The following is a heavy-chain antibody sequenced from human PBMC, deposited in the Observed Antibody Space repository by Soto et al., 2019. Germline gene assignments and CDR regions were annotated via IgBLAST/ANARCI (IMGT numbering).Heavy chain of an antibody. CDR1: DGSINSHTYY. J-gene: IGHJ5*02. Sequence: QMQLQESGPGLVKPSETLSLTCTVSDGSINSHTYYWAWIRQPPGKGLEWIGNLYHSGSTYYAPSVNRRVTISVDTSKNQFSLKLTSVTAADTAVYYCARAAYSGSPIDPWGQGTLVTVSP. CDR2: LYHSGST. V-gene: IGHV4-39*01. D-gene: IGHD1-26*01. CDR3: ARAAYSGSPIDP.